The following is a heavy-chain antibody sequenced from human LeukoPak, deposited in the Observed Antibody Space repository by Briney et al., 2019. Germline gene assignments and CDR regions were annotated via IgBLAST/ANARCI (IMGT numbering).Heavy chain of an antibody. V-gene: IGHV3-33*06. D-gene: IGHD3-16*01. Sequence: GGSLRLSCAASGFTFSSYGMHWVRQAPGKGLEWVAVIWYDGSNKYYADSVKGRLTISRDNSKNTLYLQMNSLRAEDAAVYYCAKDPGGYFDYWGQGTLVTASS. CDR2: IWYDGSNK. J-gene: IGHJ4*02. CDR1: GFTFSSYG. CDR3: AKDPGGYFDY.